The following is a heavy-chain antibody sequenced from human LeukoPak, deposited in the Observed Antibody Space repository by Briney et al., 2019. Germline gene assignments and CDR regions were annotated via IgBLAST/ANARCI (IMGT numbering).Heavy chain of an antibody. CDR2: IYTSGST. V-gene: IGHV4-61*02. D-gene: IGHD3-10*01. Sequence: SSQTLSLTCTVSGGSISSGSYYWSWIRQPAGKGLEWIGRIYTSGSTNYNPSLKSRVTISVDTSKNQFSLKLSSVTAADTAVYYCARGLTMVRGGNYYYMDVWGKGTTVTVSS. J-gene: IGHJ6*03. CDR3: ARGLTMVRGGNYYYMDV. CDR1: GGSISSGSYY.